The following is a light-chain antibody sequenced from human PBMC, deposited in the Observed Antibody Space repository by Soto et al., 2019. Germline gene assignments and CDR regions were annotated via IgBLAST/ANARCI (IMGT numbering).Light chain of an antibody. CDR2: GAS. CDR1: QSVSSN. Sequence: EILMTQAQATLSLWPLKIGWLSVMVSQSVSSNFAWYQQKPGQAPRLLIYGASTRATGIPARFSGSGSGTEFTLTISSLQSEDFAVYYCQQYNNWPPITFGQGTLLEIK. V-gene: IGKV3-15*01. CDR3: QQYNNWPPIT. J-gene: IGKJ5*01.